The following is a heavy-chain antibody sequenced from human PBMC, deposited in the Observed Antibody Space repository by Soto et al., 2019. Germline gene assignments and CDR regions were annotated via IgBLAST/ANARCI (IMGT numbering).Heavy chain of an antibody. V-gene: IGHV4-59*08. CDR2: IYYSGST. Sequence: PSETLSLTCTVSGGSISSYYWSWIRQPPGKGLEWIGYIYYSGSTNYNPSLKSRVTISVDTSKNQFSLKLSSVTAADTAVYYCARHVSTFGYYYYMDVWGKGTTVTVSS. D-gene: IGHD3-16*01. CDR3: ARHVSTFGYYYYMDV. J-gene: IGHJ6*03. CDR1: GGSISSYY.